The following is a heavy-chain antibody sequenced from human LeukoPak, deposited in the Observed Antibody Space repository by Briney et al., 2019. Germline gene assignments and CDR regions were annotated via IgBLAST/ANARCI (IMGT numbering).Heavy chain of an antibody. CDR3: ARQGYYDILTGYYSYFDY. Sequence: SETLSLTCTVSGGSISSSSYYWGWIRQPPGQGLKWIGSIYYSGSTYYNPSLKSRVTILVDTSKNQFSLKLSSVTAADTAVYYCARQGYYDILTGYYSYFDYWGQGTLVTVSS. CDR1: GGSISSSSYY. D-gene: IGHD3-9*01. CDR2: IYYSGST. V-gene: IGHV4-39*07. J-gene: IGHJ4*02.